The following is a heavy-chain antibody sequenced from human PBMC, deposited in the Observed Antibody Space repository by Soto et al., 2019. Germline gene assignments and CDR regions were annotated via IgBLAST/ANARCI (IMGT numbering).Heavy chain of an antibody. CDR3: ARGSYYDSSGYYGRAFDI. J-gene: IGHJ3*02. V-gene: IGHV3-74*01. CDR1: GFSFSDYY. CDR2: INSDGSST. Sequence: GGSLRLSCAASGFSFSDYYMSWIRQAPGKGLVWVSRINSDGSSTSYADSVKGRFTISRDNAKNTLYLQMNSLRAEDTAVYYCARGSYYDSSGYYGRAFDIWGQGTMVTVSS. D-gene: IGHD3-22*01.